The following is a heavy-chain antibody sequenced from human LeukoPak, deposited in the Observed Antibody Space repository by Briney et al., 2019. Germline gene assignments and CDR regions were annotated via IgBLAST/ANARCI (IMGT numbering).Heavy chain of an antibody. Sequence: SETLSLTCTVSGGSISSYYWSWIRQPPGKGLEWIGYIYYSGSTNYNPSLKSRVTISVDTSKNQFSLKLSSVTAADTVVYYCARAPRSIGYYGMDVWGKGTTVTVSS. CDR3: ARAPRSIGYYGMDV. CDR2: IYYSGST. V-gene: IGHV4-59*01. D-gene: IGHD2-15*01. J-gene: IGHJ6*04. CDR1: GGSISSYY.